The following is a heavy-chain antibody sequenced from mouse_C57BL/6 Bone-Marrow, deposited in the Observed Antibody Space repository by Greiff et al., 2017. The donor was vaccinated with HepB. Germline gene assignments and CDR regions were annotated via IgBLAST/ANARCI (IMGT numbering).Heavy chain of an antibody. V-gene: IGHV5-9-1*02. CDR2: ISSGGDYI. CDR3: TRDQWDYFDY. Sequence: EVKLVESGEGLVKPGGSLKLSCAASGFTFSSYAMYWVRQTPEKRLEWVAYISSGGDYIYYADTVKGRFTMSRDNARNTLYLQMSSLKSEDTAMYYCTRDQWDYFDYWGQGTTLTVSS. CDR1: GFTFSSYA. J-gene: IGHJ2*01.